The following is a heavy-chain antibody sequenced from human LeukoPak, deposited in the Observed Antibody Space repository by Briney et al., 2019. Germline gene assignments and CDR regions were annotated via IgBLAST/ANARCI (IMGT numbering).Heavy chain of an antibody. J-gene: IGHJ4*02. CDR2: IGSSGIII. D-gene: IGHD4-17*01. Sequence: HPGGSLSLSCAASGFTFSRYEMNWVRQAPGKGLEWVSYIGSSGIIIYYADSVKGRFTISRDNAKNSLYLQMNSLRAEDTAVYYCAWEDYGEAFDYWGQGTLVTVSS. CDR3: AWEDYGEAFDY. CDR1: GFTFSRYE. V-gene: IGHV3-48*03.